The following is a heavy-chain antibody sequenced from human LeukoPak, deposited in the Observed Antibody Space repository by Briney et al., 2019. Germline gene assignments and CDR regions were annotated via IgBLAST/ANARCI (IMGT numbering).Heavy chain of an antibody. D-gene: IGHD6-19*01. J-gene: IGHJ3*01. CDR3: AREDAVSSDDAFDL. CDR2: VLTSGTT. V-gene: IGHV4-61*02. CDR1: GGSINSGSYY. Sequence: SGTLSLTCAVSGGSINSGSYYWSWIRQPAGKGLEWIGRVLTSGTTNYNPSLKSRVSISVDTSKNQFSLNLSSVTAADTAVYYCAREDAVSSDDAFDLWGQGTMVTVSS.